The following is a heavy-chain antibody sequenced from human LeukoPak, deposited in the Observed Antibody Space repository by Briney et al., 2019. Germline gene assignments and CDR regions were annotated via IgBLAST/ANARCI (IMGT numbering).Heavy chain of an antibody. CDR1: GGSTNIYY. J-gene: IGHJ5*02. CDR3: ARGPLTMTRGFDP. V-gene: IGHV4-4*07. Sequence: SETLSLTCTVSGGSTNIYYWSWIRQPAGKGLEWIGRIYTSGSTNYNPSLKSRVTMSVDTYKNQFSLKLNSVTAADTAVYYCARGPLTMTRGFDPWGQGTLVTVSS. D-gene: IGHD3-9*01. CDR2: IYTSGST.